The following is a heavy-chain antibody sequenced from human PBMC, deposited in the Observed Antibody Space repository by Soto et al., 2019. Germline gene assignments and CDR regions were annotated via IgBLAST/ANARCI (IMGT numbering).Heavy chain of an antibody. CDR2: ISSSSSYI. CDR1: GFTFSSYS. J-gene: IGHJ3*02. Sequence: GGSLRLSCAASGFTFSSYSMNWVRQAPGKGLEWVSSISSSSSYIYYADSVKGRFTISRDNAKNSLYLQMNSLRAEDTAVYYCAREAYWVVPHAFDIWGQGTMVTVSS. D-gene: IGHD6-19*01. CDR3: AREAYWVVPHAFDI. V-gene: IGHV3-21*01.